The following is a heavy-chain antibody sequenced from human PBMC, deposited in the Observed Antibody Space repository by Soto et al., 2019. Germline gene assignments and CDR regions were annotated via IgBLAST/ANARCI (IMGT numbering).Heavy chain of an antibody. D-gene: IGHD2-15*01. Sequence: SETLSLTCTVSGGSVSGVNYYWSWIRQPPGKGLEWIGYIYYTGSTNYNPSLKGRVAISVDTSKNQFSLKVNSVTAADTAVYYCARDRGYCTGGSCYSENYYFDFWGQGTLVTVPS. CDR2: IYYTGST. V-gene: IGHV4-61*01. CDR3: ARDRGYCTGGSCYSENYYFDF. CDR1: GGSVSGVNYY. J-gene: IGHJ4*02.